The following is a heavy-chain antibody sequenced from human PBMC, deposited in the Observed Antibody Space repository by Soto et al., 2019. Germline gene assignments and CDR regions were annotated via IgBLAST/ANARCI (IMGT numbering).Heavy chain of an antibody. V-gene: IGHV4-59*01. Sequence: HVQLQESGPGLVKPSETLSLTCTVSGASITQYYWNWIRQSPGKGLEWIVSVSSTGSTVYNPSLTRRVTVSLDTSKNQFSLTLNAVTAADTAVYHCARGGGRPYHNHEFDFWGQGTLVTVSS. CDR2: VSSTGST. D-gene: IGHD6-25*01. J-gene: IGHJ4*02. CDR3: ARGGGRPYHNHEFDF. CDR1: GASITQYY.